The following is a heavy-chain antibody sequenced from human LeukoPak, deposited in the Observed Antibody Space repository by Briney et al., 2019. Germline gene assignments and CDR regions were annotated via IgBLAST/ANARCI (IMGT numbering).Heavy chain of an antibody. V-gene: IGHV4-39*01. CDR2: IYYSGST. J-gene: IGHJ4*02. D-gene: IGHD3-22*01. CDR1: GGSISSSSYY. Sequence: SETLSLTCTVSGGSISSSSYYWGWIRQPPGKGLEWIGSIYYSGSTYYNPSLKSRVTISVDTSKNQFSLKLSSVTAAETAVYYCASQYYYDSSGYYYMPWGQGTLVTVSS. CDR3: ASQYYYDSSGYYYMP.